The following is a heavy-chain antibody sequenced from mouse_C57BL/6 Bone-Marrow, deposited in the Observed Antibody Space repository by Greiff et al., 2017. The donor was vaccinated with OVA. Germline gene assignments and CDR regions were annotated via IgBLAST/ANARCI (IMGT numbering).Heavy chain of an antibody. V-gene: IGHV5-6*01. CDR2: ISSGGSYT. J-gene: IGHJ1*03. CDR1: GFTFSSYG. CDR3: ARHRGAWYFDV. Sequence: EVKLVESGGDSVKPGGSLKLSCAASGFTFSSYGMSWVRQTPDKRLEWVATISSGGSYTYYPDSVKGRFTISRDNAKNTLYLQMSSLKSEDTAMYYCARHRGAWYFDVWGTGTTVTVSS. D-gene: IGHD3-3*01.